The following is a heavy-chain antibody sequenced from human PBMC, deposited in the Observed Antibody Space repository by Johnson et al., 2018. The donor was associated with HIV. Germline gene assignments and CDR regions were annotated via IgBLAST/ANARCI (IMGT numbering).Heavy chain of an antibody. CDR1: GFTVSSNY. CDR2: IYSGGST. D-gene: IGHD6-13*01. J-gene: IGHJ3*02. CDR3: ATDSSSGVYDAFDI. V-gene: IGHV3-66*02. Sequence: VQLVESGGGLVQPGESLRLSCAASGFTVSSNYMSWVRQAPGKGLEWVSVIYSGGSTYDADSVKGRFTISRDNSKNMLYLQMNRLRAEDTAVYYCATDSSSGVYDAFDIWGQGTMVTVSS.